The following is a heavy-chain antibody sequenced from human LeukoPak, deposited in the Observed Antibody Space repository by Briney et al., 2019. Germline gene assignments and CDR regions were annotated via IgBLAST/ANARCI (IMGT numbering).Heavy chain of an antibody. Sequence: GGTLRLSCVTSGFNFSNFVMNWVRQAPGNGLEWISSVSGSGGIPYYADSVKGRFTVSRDNSKNTLFLHMNGLRVEDTALYYCAKDGRFGDFDHWGQGTLVAVSS. D-gene: IGHD3-16*01. V-gene: IGHV3-23*01. J-gene: IGHJ4*02. CDR1: GFNFSNFV. CDR3: AKDGRFGDFDH. CDR2: VSGSGGIP.